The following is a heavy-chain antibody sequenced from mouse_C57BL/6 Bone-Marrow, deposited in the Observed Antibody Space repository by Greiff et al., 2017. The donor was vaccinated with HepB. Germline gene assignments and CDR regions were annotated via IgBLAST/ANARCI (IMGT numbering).Heavy chain of an antibody. CDR3: ARGEILDAMDY. D-gene: IGHD5-1-1*01. V-gene: IGHV5-17*01. Sequence: VQLKESGGGLVKPGGSLKLSCAASGFTFSDYGMHWVRQAPEKGLEWVAYISSGSSTIYYADTVKGRFTISRDNAKNTLFLQMTSLRSEDTALYYCARGEILDAMDYWGQGTSVTVSS. CDR1: GFTFSDYG. CDR2: ISSGSSTI. J-gene: IGHJ4*01.